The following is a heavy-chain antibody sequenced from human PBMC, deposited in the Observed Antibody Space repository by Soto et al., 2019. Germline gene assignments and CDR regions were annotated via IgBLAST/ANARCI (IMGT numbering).Heavy chain of an antibody. CDR2: ISSSSSYI. D-gene: IGHD2-15*01. V-gene: IGHV3-21*01. CDR3: ARGAKVVVAATTLN. J-gene: IGHJ4*02. Sequence: EVQLVESGGGLVKPGGSLRLSCAASGFTFSSYCMNWVRQAPGKGLEWVSSISSSSSYIYYADSVKGRFTISRDNAKNSLYLQMNSLRAEDTAVYYCARGAKVVVAATTLNWGQGTLVTVSS. CDR1: GFTFSSYC.